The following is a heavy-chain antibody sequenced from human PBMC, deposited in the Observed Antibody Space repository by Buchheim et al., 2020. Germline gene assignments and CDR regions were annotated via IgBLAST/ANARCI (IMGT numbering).Heavy chain of an antibody. Sequence: QVQLVESGGGVVQPGRSLRLSCAASGFTFSSYAMHWVRQAPGKGLEWVAVISYDGSNKYYADSVKGRFTISRDNSKNTLYLQMNSLRAEDTAVYYCAREGGRDYFDYWGQGTL. CDR2: ISYDGSNK. D-gene: IGHD3-16*01. CDR3: AREGGRDYFDY. J-gene: IGHJ4*02. CDR1: GFTFSSYA. V-gene: IGHV3-30*04.